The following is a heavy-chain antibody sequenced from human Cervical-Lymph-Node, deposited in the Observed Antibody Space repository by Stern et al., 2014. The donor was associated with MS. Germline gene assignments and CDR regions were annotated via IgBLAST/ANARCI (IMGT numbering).Heavy chain of an antibody. CDR1: GYTFTSYD. J-gene: IGHJ5*02. CDR3: ARRLPAAPRGAWWFAP. Sequence: VQLVESGAEVKKPGASVKGSCKASGYTFTSYDLNWGRQAPGQWLEWMGWMKPNSGNTGYAQKFQGRVTMTRNTSISTAYMELSSLRSEDTAVYYCARRLPAAPRGAWWFAPWGQGTLVTVSS. V-gene: IGHV1-8*01. CDR2: MKPNSGNT. D-gene: IGHD2-2*01.